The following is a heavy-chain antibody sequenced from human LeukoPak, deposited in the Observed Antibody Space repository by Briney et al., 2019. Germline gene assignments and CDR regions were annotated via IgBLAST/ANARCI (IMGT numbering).Heavy chain of an antibody. CDR2: IKQGGSEN. CDR1: GFSFSGYW. J-gene: IGHJ4*02. Sequence: GGSLRLSCTASGFSFSGYWMRWVRQAPGQGLEWVANIKQGGSENNYVDYLKGRFTISRDNAKSSPYLQMNSLRAEDTAVYYCARGYGNYGYWGQGNLVTVSS. CDR3: ARGYGNYGY. D-gene: IGHD4-11*01. V-gene: IGHV3-7*01.